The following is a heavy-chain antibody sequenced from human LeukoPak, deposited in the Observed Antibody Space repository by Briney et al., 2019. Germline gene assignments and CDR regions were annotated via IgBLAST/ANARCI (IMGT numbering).Heavy chain of an antibody. CDR3: ARGKAISSVPWFDP. CDR2: ISAYNGNT. CDR1: GYTFTGYY. Sequence: ASVKVSCKASGYTFTGYYMHWVRQAPGQGLEWMGWISAYNGNTNYAQKLQGRVTMTTDTSTSTAYMELRSLRSDDTAVYYCARGKAISSVPWFDPWGQGTLVTVSS. V-gene: IGHV1-18*04. D-gene: IGHD3-3*01. J-gene: IGHJ5*02.